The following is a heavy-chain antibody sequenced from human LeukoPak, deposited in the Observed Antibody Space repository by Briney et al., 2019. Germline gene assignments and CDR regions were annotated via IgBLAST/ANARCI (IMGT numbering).Heavy chain of an antibody. CDR3: AREGLPSGATKIFDY. V-gene: IGHV3-21*01. CDR2: ISTTSSYI. CDR1: GFTFSNYS. J-gene: IGHJ4*02. D-gene: IGHD2-15*01. Sequence: GGSLRLSCAPSGFTFSNYSMHWVRQAPGKGLEWVSSISTTSSYIHYADSVKGRFTISRDNAKNSLYLQMNSLRAEDTAVYYCAREGLPSGATKIFDYWGQGTLVTVSS.